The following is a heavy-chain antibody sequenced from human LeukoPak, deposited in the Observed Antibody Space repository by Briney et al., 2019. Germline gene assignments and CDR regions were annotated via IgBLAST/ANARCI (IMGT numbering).Heavy chain of an antibody. V-gene: IGHV3-23*01. J-gene: IGHJ4*02. Sequence: PGGSLRLSCAASGFTFNTYTMNWVRQAPGKGLEWVSAISGRGDGTYYADFMKGRFTISRDNSKNTLFLQMNSLRVEDTATYYCAKGTERYREVSSFDSWGRGTLVAVSS. CDR1: GFTFNTYT. CDR2: ISGRGDGT. D-gene: IGHD3-10*01. CDR3: AKGTERYREVSSFDS.